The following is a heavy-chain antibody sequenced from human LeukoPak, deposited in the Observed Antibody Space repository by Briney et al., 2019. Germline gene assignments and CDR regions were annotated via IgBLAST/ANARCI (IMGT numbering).Heavy chain of an antibody. CDR2: ISSSRSTI. CDR1: GYTFSTYS. Sequence: PGGSLRLSCAASGYTFSTYSMHWVRQAPGKGLEWVSYISSSRSTIYHADSLKGRFTISRDNAKSSLYLQMNSLRDEDTAVYYCARDKYSSIDYWGQGPLVSVSS. J-gene: IGHJ4*02. V-gene: IGHV3-48*02. D-gene: IGHD2-2*01. CDR3: ARDKYSSIDY.